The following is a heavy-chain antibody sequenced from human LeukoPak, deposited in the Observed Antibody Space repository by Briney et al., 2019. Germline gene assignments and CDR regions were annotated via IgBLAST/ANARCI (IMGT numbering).Heavy chain of an antibody. J-gene: IGHJ4*02. Sequence: SETLSLTCTVSGGSISSYYWSWIRQPPGKGLEWIGYIYYSGSTYYNPSLKSRVTISVDTSKNQFSLKLSSVTAADTAVYYCARQRAMVRGVGYFDYWGQGTLVTVSS. D-gene: IGHD3-10*01. CDR1: GGSISSYY. CDR2: IYYSGST. V-gene: IGHV4-59*04. CDR3: ARQRAMVRGVGYFDY.